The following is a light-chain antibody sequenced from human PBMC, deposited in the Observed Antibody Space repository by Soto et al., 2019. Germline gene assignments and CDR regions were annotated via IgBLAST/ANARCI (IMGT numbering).Light chain of an antibody. CDR3: QQRSNWPLT. J-gene: IGKJ4*01. V-gene: IGKV3-11*01. Sequence: EIVLTQSPATLSLSPWEIATLSCRASQSVSSYLALYQQKPGQAPRLLIYDASNRATGIPARFSGSGSGTDFTLTISSLEPEDFAVYYCQQRSNWPLTFGGGTKVDI. CDR1: QSVSSY. CDR2: DAS.